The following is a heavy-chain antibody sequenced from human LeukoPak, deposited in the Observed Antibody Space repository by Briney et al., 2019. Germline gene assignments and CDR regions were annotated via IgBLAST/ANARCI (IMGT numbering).Heavy chain of an antibody. D-gene: IGHD2-8*02. V-gene: IGHV3-48*03. CDR3: ARTGSGVNFQH. CDR1: GFTFSSYE. J-gene: IGHJ1*01. Sequence: GGSLRLSCAASGFTFSSYEMNWVRQAPGKGLEWVSYISSSGSTIYYADSVKGRFTISRDNAKNSLYLQMNSLRAEDTAVYYCARTGSGVNFQHWGQGTLVTVSS. CDR2: ISSSGSTI.